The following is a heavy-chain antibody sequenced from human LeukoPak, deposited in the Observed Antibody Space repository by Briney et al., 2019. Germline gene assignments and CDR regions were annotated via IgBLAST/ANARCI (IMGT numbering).Heavy chain of an antibody. Sequence: KPSETLSLTCAVYGGSFSGYYRSWIRQPPGKGLEWIGEINHSGSTNYNPSLKSRVTISVDTSKNQFSLKLSSVTAADTAVYYCARGKVVDGFDYWGQGTLVTVSS. D-gene: IGHD5-12*01. J-gene: IGHJ4*02. CDR2: INHSGST. V-gene: IGHV4-34*01. CDR1: GGSFSGYY. CDR3: ARGKVVDGFDY.